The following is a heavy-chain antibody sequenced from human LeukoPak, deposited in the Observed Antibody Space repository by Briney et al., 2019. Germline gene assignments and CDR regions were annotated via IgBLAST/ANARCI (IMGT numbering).Heavy chain of an antibody. Sequence: GGSLRLSCAASGFTYSSYGMHWVRQAPGRGLEWVAIISYDGSDKYYADSVKGRFTISRDNSKNTLYLQMNSLRADDTALYYCAKAGLGASARAYYFDYWGQGTLVTVSS. D-gene: IGHD3-22*01. CDR1: GFTYSSYG. V-gene: IGHV3-30*18. CDR3: AKAGLGASARAYYFDY. J-gene: IGHJ4*02. CDR2: ISYDGSDK.